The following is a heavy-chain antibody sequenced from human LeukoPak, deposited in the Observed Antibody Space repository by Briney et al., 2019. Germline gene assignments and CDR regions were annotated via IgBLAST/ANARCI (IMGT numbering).Heavy chain of an antibody. D-gene: IGHD5-24*01. J-gene: IGHJ4*02. CDR3: TRVGYIDEGIDY. V-gene: IGHV3-7*04. CDR2: IKQDGSKK. Sequence: GGSLRLSCAASGFTFSGYWMSWVRQAPGKGLEWVANIKQDGSKKSYVDSVKGRFTISRDNAKNSLYLQMNSLRAEDTAIYYCTRVGYIDEGIDYWGQGTLVTVSS. CDR1: GFTFSGYW.